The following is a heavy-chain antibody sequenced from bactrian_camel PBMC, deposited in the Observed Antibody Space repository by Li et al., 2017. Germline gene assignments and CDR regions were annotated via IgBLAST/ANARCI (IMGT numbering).Heavy chain of an antibody. D-gene: IGHD1*01. J-gene: IGHJ2*01. CDR2: INSDGTNT. CDR3: AARLLGSK. CDR1: GDTYLRYC. Sequence: VQLVESGGGSVQTGGSLRLSCVVSGDTYLRYCKGWFRQAPGKGLEWVCSINSDGTNTYCADSVKGRFTISRDSANNMMYLQMNSVKPEDTAMYYCAARLLGSKYG. V-gene: IGHV3-2*01.